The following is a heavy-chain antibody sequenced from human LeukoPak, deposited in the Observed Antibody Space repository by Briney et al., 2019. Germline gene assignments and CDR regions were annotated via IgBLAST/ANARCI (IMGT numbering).Heavy chain of an antibody. CDR2: IYYSGST. Sequence: SETLSLTCTVSGGSISSYYWSWIRQPPGKGLEWIGYIYYSGSTNYNPSLKSRVTISVDTSKNQFSLKLSSVTAADTAVYYCASWLPGYSYGQGAFDIWGQGTMVTVSS. D-gene: IGHD5-18*01. V-gene: IGHV4-59*01. CDR1: GGSISSYY. J-gene: IGHJ3*02. CDR3: ASWLPGYSYGQGAFDI.